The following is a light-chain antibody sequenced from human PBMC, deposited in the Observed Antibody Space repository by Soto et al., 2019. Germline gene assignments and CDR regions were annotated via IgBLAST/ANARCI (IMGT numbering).Light chain of an antibody. J-gene: IGLJ1*01. V-gene: IGLV2-23*01. CDR2: EGS. CDR1: SSDVGSYNL. Sequence: QSALTQPASVSGSPGQSITFSCTGTSSDVGSYNLVSWYQHHPGKAPKLMIYEGSKRPSGVSNRFSGSKSGNTASLTISGLQAEDEADYYCCSYAGSSYVFGTGTKVTVL. CDR3: CSYAGSSYV.